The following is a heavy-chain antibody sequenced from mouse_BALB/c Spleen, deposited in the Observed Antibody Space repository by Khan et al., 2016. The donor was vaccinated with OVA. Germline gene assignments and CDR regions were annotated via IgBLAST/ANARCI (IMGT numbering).Heavy chain of an antibody. CDR2: ISSGGDNI. CDR1: GFTFSTYA. CDR3: ARHNYGPFAY. J-gene: IGHJ3*01. D-gene: IGHD1-1*01. V-gene: IGHV5-9-3*01. Sequence: EVELVESGGDLVKPGGSLKLSCSASGFTFSTYAMSWVRQTPEKRLEWVATISSGGDNIFYPDSVKGRFTMSRDSAKNTLYLHMSSLRSEDTAMYYCARHNYGPFAYWGQGTLVTVSA.